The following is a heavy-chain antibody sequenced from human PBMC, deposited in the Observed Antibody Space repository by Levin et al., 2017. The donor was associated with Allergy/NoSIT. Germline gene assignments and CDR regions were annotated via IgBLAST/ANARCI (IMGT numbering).Heavy chain of an antibody. D-gene: IGHD3-10*01. Sequence: GGSLRLSCAASGFSFSTYGIHWVRQAPGKGLEWVALITSDGSSKFFADSVKGRFTISRDNSKNTLHLQMSSLRPEDTAVYYCAKGGDMNVWGQGTTVTVSS. CDR1: GFSFSTYG. J-gene: IGHJ6*02. CDR3: AKGGDMNV. V-gene: IGHV3-30*18. CDR2: ITSDGSSK.